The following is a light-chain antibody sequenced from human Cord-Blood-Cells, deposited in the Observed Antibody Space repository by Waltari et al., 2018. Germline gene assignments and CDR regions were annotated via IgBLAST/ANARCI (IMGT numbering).Light chain of an antibody. CDR2: AAS. CDR3: QQSYSTLDT. J-gene: IGKJ2*01. V-gene: IGKV1-39*01. Sequence: DIQMTQSPSSLSACVGSRVTITCRASQSISSYLNWYQQKPGKAPKLLIYAASSLQSGVPSRVSGSGSGTDFTLTISSLQPEDFATYYCQQSYSTLDTFGQGTKLEIK. CDR1: QSISSY.